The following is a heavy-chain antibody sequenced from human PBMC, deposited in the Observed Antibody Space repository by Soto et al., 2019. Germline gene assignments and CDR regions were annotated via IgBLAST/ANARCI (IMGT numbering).Heavy chain of an antibody. Sequence: LRLSCATSGFTVSSNSMSWVRQAPGKGLEWVSLIYTDGGTYYGDSVKGRFTISRDTSKNTLSLQMTSLRADDTAVYYCARDNSMLGAPFHYWGQGTLVTVSS. D-gene: IGHD3-16*01. V-gene: IGHV3-53*01. CDR3: ARDNSMLGAPFHY. CDR1: GFTVSSNS. J-gene: IGHJ4*02. CDR2: IYTDGGT.